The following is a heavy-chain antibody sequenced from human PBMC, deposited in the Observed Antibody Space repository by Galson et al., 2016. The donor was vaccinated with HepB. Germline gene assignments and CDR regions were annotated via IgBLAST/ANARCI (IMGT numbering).Heavy chain of an antibody. J-gene: IGHJ4*02. CDR1: GFTFSNYY. CDR3: ARQGDTLGQFDY. V-gene: IGHV3-11*06. Sequence: SLRLSCAASGFTFSNYYTSWIRQAPGKGLEWVSYISSGSSYTNSADSVKGRFTISRDNAKNSLYLQMNSLRVEDTAVYYCARQGDTLGQFDYWGQGTLVTVSS. CDR2: ISSGSSYT. D-gene: IGHD3-16*01.